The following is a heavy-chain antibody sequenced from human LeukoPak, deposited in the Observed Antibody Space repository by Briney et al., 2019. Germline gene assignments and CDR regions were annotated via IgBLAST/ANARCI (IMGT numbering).Heavy chain of an antibody. V-gene: IGHV4-4*07. CDR2: IYTSGST. Sequence: SETLSLTCTVSGGSISSYYWNWIRQPAGKGLEWIGRIYTSGSTNYNPSLKSRVTMSVDTSKNQFSLKLSSVTAADTAVYYCAGVSLEPKDFVVVPAATGVDYWSQGTLVTVSS. J-gene: IGHJ4*02. CDR1: GGSISSYY. D-gene: IGHD2-2*01. CDR3: AGVSLEPKDFVVVPAATGVDY.